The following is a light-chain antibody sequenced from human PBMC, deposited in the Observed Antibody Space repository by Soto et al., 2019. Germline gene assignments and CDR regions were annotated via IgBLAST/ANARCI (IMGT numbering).Light chain of an antibody. CDR2: WAS. Sequence: DIVMTQSPDSLAVSMGERATIKCRSSQTILKSSIKKNSLAWYQQKPGQPPRLLIYWASTRDSGVPDRFSGSGSVTDFTLTITRLQAEDVAVYYCQQYYSSSLTVGGGTKVEIK. CDR1: QTILKSSIKKNS. V-gene: IGKV4-1*01. J-gene: IGKJ4*01. CDR3: QQYYSSSLT.